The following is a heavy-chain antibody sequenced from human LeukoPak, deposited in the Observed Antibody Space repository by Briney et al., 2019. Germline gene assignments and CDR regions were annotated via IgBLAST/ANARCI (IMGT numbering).Heavy chain of an antibody. D-gene: IGHD4-17*01. CDR3: ARAPDYGDYVDY. Sequence: SETLSLTCTVSGGSISSYYWSWIRQPPGKGLDWIGYVYYSGSTNHNLSLKSRVTISVDTSKNQFSLKLSSVTAADTAVYYCARAPDYGDYVDYWGQGTLVTVSS. CDR2: VYYSGST. V-gene: IGHV4-59*12. J-gene: IGHJ4*02. CDR1: GGSISSYY.